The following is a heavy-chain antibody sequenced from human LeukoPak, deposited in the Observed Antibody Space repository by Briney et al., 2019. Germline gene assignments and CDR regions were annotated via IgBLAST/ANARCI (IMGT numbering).Heavy chain of an antibody. Sequence: SETLSLTCAVYGGSFSGYYWSWIRQPPGKGLEWIGEINHSGSTNYNPSLKSRVTISVDTSKNQFSLKLSSVTAADTAVYYCARTQHYDFWSGYYGDYWGQGTLVAVSS. CDR1: GGSFSGYY. CDR3: ARTQHYDFWSGYYGDY. J-gene: IGHJ4*02. D-gene: IGHD3-3*01. CDR2: INHSGST. V-gene: IGHV4-34*01.